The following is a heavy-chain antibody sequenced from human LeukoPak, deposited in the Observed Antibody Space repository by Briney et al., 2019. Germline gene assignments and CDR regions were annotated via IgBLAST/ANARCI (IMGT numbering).Heavy chain of an antibody. CDR1: GFTFSNYW. D-gene: IGHD3-22*01. Sequence: QTGGSLRLSCAASGFTFSNYWMHWVRQAPGKGLVWVSRINSDGINTSYADSVKGRFTISRDNAKNTLNLQMNSLRAEDTAVYYCAKLSDDYYYDSSGGDFDYWGQGTLVTVSS. J-gene: IGHJ4*02. V-gene: IGHV3-74*01. CDR3: AKLSDDYYYDSSGGDFDY. CDR2: INSDGINT.